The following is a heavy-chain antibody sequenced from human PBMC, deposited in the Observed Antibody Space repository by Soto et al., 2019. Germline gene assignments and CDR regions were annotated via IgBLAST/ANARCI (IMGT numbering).Heavy chain of an antibody. CDR2: ISYDGSNK. CDR1: GFTFSSYG. V-gene: IGHV3-30*18. D-gene: IGHD6-13*01. J-gene: IGHJ6*02. Sequence: QVQLVESGGGVVQPGRSLRLSCAASGFTFSSYGMHWVRQAPGKGLEWVAVISYDGSNKYYADSVKGRFTISRDNSKNTVYLQMNSLRAEDTAVYYWAKQGFFQQLAYYYYYGMDVWGQGTTVTVSS. CDR3: AKQGFFQQLAYYYYYGMDV.